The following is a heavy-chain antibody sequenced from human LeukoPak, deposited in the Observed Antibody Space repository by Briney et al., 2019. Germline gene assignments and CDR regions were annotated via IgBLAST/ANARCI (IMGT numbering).Heavy chain of an antibody. J-gene: IGHJ3*02. D-gene: IGHD2-21*02. CDR1: GFTFSSYA. V-gene: IGHV3-23*01. CDR2: ISGSGGST. Sequence: GGSLRLSCAASGFTFSSYAMSWVRQAPGKGLEWVSAISGSGGSTYYADSVKGRFTISRDNSKNTLYLQMNSLRAEDTAVYYCAKDRVVTAIRYDAFDIWGQGTVVTVSS. CDR3: AKDRVVTAIRYDAFDI.